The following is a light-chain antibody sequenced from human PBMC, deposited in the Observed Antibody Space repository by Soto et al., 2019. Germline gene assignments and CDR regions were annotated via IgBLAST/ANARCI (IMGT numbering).Light chain of an antibody. V-gene: IGKV3-15*01. J-gene: IGKJ1*01. CDR1: QSVSSY. CDR2: DAS. Sequence: EIVMTQSPATLSVSLGERATLSCRASQSVSSYLAWSQQKPGQAPRLLIYDASTRATGIPARFSGSGSGTEFTLTINSLQSEDFAVYYCQQYNNWPRTFGQGTKV. CDR3: QQYNNWPRT.